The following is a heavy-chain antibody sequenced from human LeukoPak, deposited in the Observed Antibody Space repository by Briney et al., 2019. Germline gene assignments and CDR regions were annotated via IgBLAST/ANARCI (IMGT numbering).Heavy chain of an antibody. J-gene: IGHJ4*02. CDR3: ARAGIYCSSTSCLLSGYDY. D-gene: IGHD2-2*01. Sequence: GASVKVSRKASGYTFTSYGISWVRQAPGQGLEWMGWIRAYNGNTNYAQKFQGRVTITADKSTSTAYMELSSLRSEDTAVYYCARAGIYCSSTSCLLSGYDYWGQGTLVTVSS. CDR2: IRAYNGNT. CDR1: GYTFTSYG. V-gene: IGHV1-18*01.